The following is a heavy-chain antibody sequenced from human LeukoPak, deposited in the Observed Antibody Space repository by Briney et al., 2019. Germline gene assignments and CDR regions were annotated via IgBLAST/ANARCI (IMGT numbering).Heavy chain of an antibody. J-gene: IGHJ6*02. V-gene: IGHV3-21*01. D-gene: IGHD6-6*01. CDR2: ISSSSSYI. CDR1: GFTFSSYS. Sequence: GGSLRLSCAASGFTFSSYSMSWVRQSPGKGLEWVSSISSSSSYISDADSLKCRFPISTDNATNSLYLQMNSLRAAATAVYYCARTYSSSSAIYYYYGMDVWGQGTTVTVSS. CDR3: ARTYSSSSAIYYYYGMDV.